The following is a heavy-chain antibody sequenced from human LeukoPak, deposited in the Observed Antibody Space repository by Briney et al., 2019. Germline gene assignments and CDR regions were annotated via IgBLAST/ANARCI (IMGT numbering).Heavy chain of an antibody. V-gene: IGHV1-2*02. CDR2: INPNSGGT. J-gene: IGHJ4*02. CDR1: GYTFTGYY. CDR3: ARGGSGFDY. D-gene: IGHD3-10*01. Sequence: GASVKVACMASGYTFTGYYMHGVRPAPGQGLEWMGWINPNSGGTNYAQKFQGRVTMTRDTSISTAYMELSRLRSDDTAVYYCARGGSGFDYWGQGTLVTVSS.